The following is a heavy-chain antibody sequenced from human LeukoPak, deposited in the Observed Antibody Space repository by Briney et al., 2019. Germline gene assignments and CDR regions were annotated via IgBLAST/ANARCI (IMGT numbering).Heavy chain of an antibody. D-gene: IGHD2-2*01. CDR1: GFIFSTYA. J-gene: IGHJ3*02. Sequence: GGSLRLSCSASGFIFSTYAMHWARQAPGKGLEYVSAISSNGGSTYYADSVKGRFTISRDNSKNTLFLQMSSLRVEDTALYYCVKGRHCISTTCYDAFDIWGQGTMVTVSS. V-gene: IGHV3-64D*09. CDR2: ISSNGGST. CDR3: VKGRHCISTTCYDAFDI.